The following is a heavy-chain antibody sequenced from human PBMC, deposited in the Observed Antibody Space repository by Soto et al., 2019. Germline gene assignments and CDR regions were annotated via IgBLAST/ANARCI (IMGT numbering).Heavy chain of an antibody. Sequence: AGSLRLSCAASGVTFSGYSRSWIRQAPGKGLEWVWAISGSGGSTYYADYVKGRFNICRDNYKNTLYLQMNSLRAEDTAVYYCAKDVLGLSRVSYWGQGTLVTVSS. V-gene: IGHV3-23*01. CDR1: GVTFSGYS. J-gene: IGHJ4*02. CDR2: ISGSGGST. CDR3: AKDVLGLSRVSY. D-gene: IGHD2-8*01.